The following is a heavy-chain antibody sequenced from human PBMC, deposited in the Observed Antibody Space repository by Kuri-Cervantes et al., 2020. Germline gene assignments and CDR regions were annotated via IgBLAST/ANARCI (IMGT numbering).Heavy chain of an antibody. CDR3: ARGAYDPTYYYYMDV. D-gene: IGHD5-12*01. J-gene: IGHJ6*03. CDR2: IWYDGSNK. Sequence: LSLTCAASGFTFSSYGMHWVRQAPGKGLEWVAVIWYDGSNKYYADSVKGRFTISRDNSKNTLYLQMNSLRAEDTAVYYCARGAYDPTYYYYMDVWGKGTTVTVSS. V-gene: IGHV3-33*01. CDR1: GFTFSSYG.